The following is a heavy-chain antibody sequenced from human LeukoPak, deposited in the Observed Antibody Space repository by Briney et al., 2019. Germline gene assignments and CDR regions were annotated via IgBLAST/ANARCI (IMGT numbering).Heavy chain of an antibody. V-gene: IGHV3-7*01. CDR3: GRLKGGGSTYFYYYYMDV. J-gene: IGHJ6*03. CDR2: IKQGGRDK. D-gene: IGHD2-15*01. CDR1: GFAFSSYW. Sequence: GGSLRLSCAASGFAFSSYWLSWVRQAPGKGLEWVANIKQGGRDKYYVDSVEGRFTISRDNAQNSLYLQLNSLRAEDTAVYYCGRLKGGGSTYFYYYYMDVWGKGTTVTVSS.